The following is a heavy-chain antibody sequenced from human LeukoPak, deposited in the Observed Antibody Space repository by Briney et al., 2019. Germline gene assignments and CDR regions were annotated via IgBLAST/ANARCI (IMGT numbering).Heavy chain of an antibody. CDR2: ISGSAGST. Sequence: PGGSLRLSCAASGLTFSSYGMSSVRQPPGKGLEWVTAISGSAGSTNYADSVKGRFTITRDNSMNTLYLQMNSLRAEDTAVYYCARRGTYFDYWGQGTLVTVSS. J-gene: IGHJ4*02. V-gene: IGHV3-23*01. CDR1: GLTFSSYG. CDR3: ARRGTYFDY. D-gene: IGHD3-16*01.